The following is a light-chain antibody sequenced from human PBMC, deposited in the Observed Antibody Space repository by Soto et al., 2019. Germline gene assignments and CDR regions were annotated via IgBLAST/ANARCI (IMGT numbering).Light chain of an antibody. J-gene: IGKJ5*01. CDR3: LQDNNWPLST. CDR2: GSS. V-gene: IGKV3-15*01. Sequence: EIVLTQSPVTLSVSPGERATLSCRASQSVSTNLAWYQQKLGQAPRVLIYGSSSRATGVPTRFSGSGSGTEFTLTINSLPSEDSGIYYCLQDNNWPLSTFGQGTRLEIK. CDR1: QSVSTN.